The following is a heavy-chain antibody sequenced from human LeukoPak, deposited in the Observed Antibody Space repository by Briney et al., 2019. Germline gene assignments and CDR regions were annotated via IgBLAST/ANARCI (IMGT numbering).Heavy chain of an antibody. J-gene: IGHJ4*02. CDR1: GYTFTSYG. CDR3: GRGPGIAVAGVFDY. D-gene: IGHD6-19*01. Sequence: ASVKGFCKASGYTFTSYGINRVRQDPGQGLEWMGWLSGHNGHTNYVQKMQGRVTMTTDTSTNTTYMELRNLTSDDTAVYYCGRGPGIAVAGVFDYWGQGSLVSVSS. CDR2: LSGHNGHT. V-gene: IGHV1-18*04.